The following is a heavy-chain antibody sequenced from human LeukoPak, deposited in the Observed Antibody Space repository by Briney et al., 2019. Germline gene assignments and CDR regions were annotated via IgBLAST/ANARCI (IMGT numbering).Heavy chain of an antibody. CDR3: VRWSDHGAFVI. V-gene: IGHV3-23*01. D-gene: IGHD3-3*01. CDR2: ISGSGGSA. Sequence: GGSLRLSCAASGFTFSNYAMNWVRQAPGKGLEWVSFISGSGGSAYYADSAKGRFTISGDRSKNTLYLQANSLRAEDTAVYYCVRWSDHGAFVIWGQGTVVTVSP. CDR1: GFTFSNYA. J-gene: IGHJ3*02.